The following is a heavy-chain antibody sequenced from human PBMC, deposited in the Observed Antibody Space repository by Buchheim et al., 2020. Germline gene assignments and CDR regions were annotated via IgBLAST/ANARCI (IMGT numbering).Heavy chain of an antibody. V-gene: IGHV3-53*01. CDR2: IYSDDTT. Sequence: EVQLVESGGGLIQPGGSLRLSCAASGFIVSRNYMTWVRQTPGKGLEWVSVIYSDDTTYYADSVKGRFTISRDDSKNSLYLQLNNLTVEDTGVYYCARGTLAKSAYDFWGQGTL. CDR3: ARGTLAKSAYDF. CDR1: GFIVSRNY. J-gene: IGHJ4*02.